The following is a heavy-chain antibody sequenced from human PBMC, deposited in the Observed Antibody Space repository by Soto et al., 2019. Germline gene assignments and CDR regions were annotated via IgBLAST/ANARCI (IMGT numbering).Heavy chain of an antibody. CDR1: GGSFSGYY. CDR2: INHSGST. CDR3: ARGGRDYVWGSYRLPQYYYYYGMDV. J-gene: IGHJ6*02. Sequence: QVQLQQWGAGLLKPSETLSLTCAVYGGSFSGYYWSWIRQPPGKGLEWIGEINHSGSTNYNPSLKSRVTISVDTSKNQFSLKLSSVTAADTAVYYCARGGRDYVWGSYRLPQYYYYYGMDVWGQGTTVTVSS. D-gene: IGHD3-16*02. V-gene: IGHV4-34*01.